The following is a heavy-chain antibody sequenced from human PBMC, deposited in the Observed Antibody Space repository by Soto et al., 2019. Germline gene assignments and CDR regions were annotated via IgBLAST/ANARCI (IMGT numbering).Heavy chain of an antibody. CDR3: ARLVVVAASAYFDY. CDR2: IYYSGST. V-gene: IGHV4-31*03. J-gene: IGHJ4*02. CDR1: GGSISSGGYY. D-gene: IGHD2-15*01. Sequence: SETLSLTCTVSGGSISSGGYYWSWIRQHPGKGLEWIGYIYYSGSTYYNPSLKSRVTISVDTSKNQFSLKLSSVTAADTAVYYCARLVVVAASAYFDYWGQGTLVTVSS.